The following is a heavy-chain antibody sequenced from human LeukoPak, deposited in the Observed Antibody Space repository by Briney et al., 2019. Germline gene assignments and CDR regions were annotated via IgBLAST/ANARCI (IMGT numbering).Heavy chain of an antibody. CDR1: GFTFSSYG. D-gene: IGHD6-19*01. CDR2: VSPSSTTI. V-gene: IGHV3-48*01. CDR3: AREHTPYGSGCTAAY. Sequence: GGSLRLSCAASGFTFSSYGLNWVRQAPGEGLEWVSYVSPSSTTIYYAHSVKGRVTISRDNAKNSLYLQMNSLRAEDTAVYYCAREHTPYGSGCTAAYWGQGTLVTVSS. J-gene: IGHJ4*02.